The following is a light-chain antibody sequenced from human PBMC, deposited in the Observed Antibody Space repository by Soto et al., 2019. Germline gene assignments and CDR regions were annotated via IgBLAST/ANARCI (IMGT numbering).Light chain of an antibody. CDR1: QSIRTN. V-gene: IGKV3-15*01. CDR2: GAS. CDR3: HQYGSSPQT. Sequence: EIVMTQSPATLSVSPGDRATLSRRASQSIRTNVAWYQQIPGQAPRLLVYGASTRATGVPARFTGSGSGTDFTLTISRLEPEDFAVFYCHQYGSSPQTFGQGTKVDI. J-gene: IGKJ1*01.